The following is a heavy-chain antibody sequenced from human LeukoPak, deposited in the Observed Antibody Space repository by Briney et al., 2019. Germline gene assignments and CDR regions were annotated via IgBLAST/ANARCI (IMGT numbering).Heavy chain of an antibody. Sequence: GGSLRLSCAASGFTFSSYGMHWVRQAPGKGLEWVAFIRYDGSSKYYADSVKGRFTISRDNSKNTLYLQMNSLRAEDTAVYYCAKDLGSSWPYYFGYWGQGTLVTVSS. V-gene: IGHV3-30*02. D-gene: IGHD6-13*01. CDR3: AKDLGSSWPYYFGY. CDR2: IRYDGSSK. J-gene: IGHJ4*02. CDR1: GFTFSSYG.